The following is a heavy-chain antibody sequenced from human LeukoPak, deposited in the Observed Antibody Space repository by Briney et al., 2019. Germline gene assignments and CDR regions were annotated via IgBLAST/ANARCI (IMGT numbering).Heavy chain of an antibody. CDR1: GYTFTSYG. CDR2: ISAYNGNT. CDR3: ASRAAYSGYDWGEGYFDY. Sequence: ASVTVSCTASGYTFTSYGISWVRQAPGQGLEWMGWISAYNGNTNYAQKLQGRVTMTTDTSTSTAYMELRSLRSDDTAVYYCASRAAYSGYDWGEGYFDYWGQGTLVTVSS. J-gene: IGHJ4*02. D-gene: IGHD5-12*01. V-gene: IGHV1-18*01.